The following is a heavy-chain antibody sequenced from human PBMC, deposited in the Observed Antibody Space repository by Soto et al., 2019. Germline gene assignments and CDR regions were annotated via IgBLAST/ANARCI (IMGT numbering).Heavy chain of an antibody. CDR3: ARHVLPSVATDKNWFDP. V-gene: IGHV4-39*01. J-gene: IGHJ5*02. D-gene: IGHD5-12*01. CDR1: GGSISSSSYY. Sequence: PSETLSLTCTVSGGSISSSSYYWGWIRQPPGKGLEWIGSIYYSGSTYYNPSLKSRVTISVDTSKNQFSLKLSSVTAADTAVYYCARHVLPSVATDKNWFDPWGQGTLVTVSS. CDR2: IYYSGST.